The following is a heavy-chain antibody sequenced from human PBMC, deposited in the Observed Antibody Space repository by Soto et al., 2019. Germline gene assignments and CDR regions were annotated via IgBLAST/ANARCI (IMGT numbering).Heavy chain of an antibody. J-gene: IGHJ4*02. CDR2: VNSDGSDT. CDR1: GFTFSNYW. V-gene: IGHV3-74*01. Sequence: GGSLRLSCVASGFTFSNYWMHWVRQAPGKGLVWVSRVNSDGSDTSYADSVKGRFTISRDNAKNTLYLQMNSLRAEDTAVYYCAKDHDYIWGIYAFLAYWGQGSLVTVSS. D-gene: IGHD3-16*01. CDR3: AKDHDYIWGIYAFLAY.